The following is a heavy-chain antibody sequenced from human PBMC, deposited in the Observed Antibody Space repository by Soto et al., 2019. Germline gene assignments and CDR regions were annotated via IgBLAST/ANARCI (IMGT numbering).Heavy chain of an antibody. Sequence: EVQLVESGGGLVQPGGSLRLSCAASGFTFNMYWMHWVRQAPGEGLEWVARIRDDDSRKNYEDSVKGRFTISRDNAKNTLYLQMNALSVEDAALYYCTGGPRPSSVGTGAFWGQGTLVTVSS. V-gene: IGHV3-74*01. CDR1: GFTFNMYW. D-gene: IGHD3-10*01. CDR2: IRDDDSRK. J-gene: IGHJ4*02. CDR3: TGGPRPSSVGTGAF.